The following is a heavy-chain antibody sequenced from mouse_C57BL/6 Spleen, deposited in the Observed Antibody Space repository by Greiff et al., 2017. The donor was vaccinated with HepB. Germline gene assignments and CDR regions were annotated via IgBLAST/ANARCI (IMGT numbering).Heavy chain of an antibody. V-gene: IGHV5-9-1*02. D-gene: IGHD3-2*02. CDR2: ISSGGDYI. CDR1: GFTFSSYA. J-gene: IGHJ4*01. CDR3: TRDMDGTAQAYYYAMDY. Sequence: EVQRVESGEGLVKPGGSLKLSCAASGFTFSSYAMSWVRQTPEKRLEWVAYISSGGDYIYYADTVKGRFTISRDNARNTLYLQMSSLKSEDTAMYYCTRDMDGTAQAYYYAMDYWGQGTSVTVSS.